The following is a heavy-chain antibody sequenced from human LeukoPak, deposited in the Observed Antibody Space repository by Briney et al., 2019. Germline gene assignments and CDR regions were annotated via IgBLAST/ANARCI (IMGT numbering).Heavy chain of an antibody. CDR3: ARAPYYYDSSGFDY. CDR2: IYTSGST. CDR1: GGSISSYY. D-gene: IGHD3-22*01. V-gene: IGHV4-4*08. J-gene: IGHJ4*02. Sequence: PSETLSLTCTVSGGSISSYYWSWIRQPPGKGLEWIGRIYTSGSTNYNPSLKSRVTISVDTSKNQFSLKLSSVTAADTAVYYCARAPYYYDSSGFDYWGQGTLVTVSS.